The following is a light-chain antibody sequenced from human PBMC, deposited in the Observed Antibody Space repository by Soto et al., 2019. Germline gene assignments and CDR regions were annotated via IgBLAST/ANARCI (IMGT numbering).Light chain of an antibody. CDR1: SSNIGNNY. V-gene: IGLV1-51*01. CDR2: KGT. CDR3: CSSEPESTYV. Sequence: QSVLTQPPSVSAAPGQKVTISCSGSSSNIGNNYVCWYQQHPDKAPQLMIYKGTQRPSGVSNRFSGSTSVNAASLTISGLQAGDEADYFCCSSEPESTYVFGTGTKVTVL. J-gene: IGLJ1*01.